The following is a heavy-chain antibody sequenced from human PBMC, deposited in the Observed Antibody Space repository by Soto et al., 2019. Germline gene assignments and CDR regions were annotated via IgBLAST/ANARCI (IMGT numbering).Heavy chain of an antibody. CDR3: ARAVTWGLDV. CDR2: ISRSSTGI. CDR1: GFTFSLYS. J-gene: IGHJ6*02. V-gene: IGHV3-48*02. Sequence: EVQLVESGGGLVQPGGSLRLSCAASGFTFSLYSMSWVRQAPGKGLEWVSYISRSSTGIHYADAVTGRFTISRDDATNSMHLQMNSLRDGDTAVYYCARAVTWGLDVWGQGTTVSISS. D-gene: IGHD3-10*01.